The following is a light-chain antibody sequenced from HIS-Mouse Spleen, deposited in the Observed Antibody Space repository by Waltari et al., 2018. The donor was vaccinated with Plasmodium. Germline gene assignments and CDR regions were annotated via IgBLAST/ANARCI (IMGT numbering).Light chain of an antibody. J-gene: IGLJ2*01. V-gene: IGLV3-25*03. Sequence: SSELTQPPSVSVSPGQTARITCSGNALPKQYAYWYQQKPGQAPVLGIYKESERPSGIPERVSGSSSGTTVTLTIRGVQAEDEADYYCQSADSSGTYVVFGGGTKLTVL. CDR3: QSADSSGTYVV. CDR2: KES. CDR1: ALPKQY.